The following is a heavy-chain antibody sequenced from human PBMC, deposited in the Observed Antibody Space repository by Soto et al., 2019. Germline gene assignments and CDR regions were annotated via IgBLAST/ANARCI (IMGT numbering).Heavy chain of an antibody. CDR1: GFTFSSYG. J-gene: IGHJ5*02. Sequence: PGGSLRLSCAASGFTFSSYGMHWVRQAPGKGLEWVAVIWYDGSNKYYADSVKGRFTISRDNSKNTLYLQMNSLRAEDTAVYYCARDIQAGQLVPWFDPWGQGTLVTVSS. CDR3: ARDIQAGQLVPWFDP. CDR2: IWYDGSNK. V-gene: IGHV3-33*01. D-gene: IGHD6-6*01.